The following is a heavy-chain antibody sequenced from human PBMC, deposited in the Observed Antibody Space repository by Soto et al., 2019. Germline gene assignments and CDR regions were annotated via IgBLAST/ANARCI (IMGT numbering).Heavy chain of an antibody. CDR2: IYYDGST. V-gene: IGHV4-59*01. J-gene: IGHJ5*02. CDR3: ARDQLSSGLYVWFDP. D-gene: IGHD6-25*01. CDR1: GGSLSPYC. Sequence: SETLCLTCSVAGGSLSPYCLSWIRPPPGKGLEWIGYIYYDGSTSYNPSLRSRVTISVDTSKNQFSLILSSVTSADTAVYYCARDQLSSGLYVWFDPWGQGTLVTVSS.